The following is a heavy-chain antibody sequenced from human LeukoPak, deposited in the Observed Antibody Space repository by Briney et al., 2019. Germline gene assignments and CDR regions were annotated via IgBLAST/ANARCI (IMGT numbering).Heavy chain of an antibody. V-gene: IGHV4-59*02. Sequence: PSETLSLTCVVSGASVSSSHWNWIRQLPGKRLEWIGCLSYTGKTDYNPSLTSRVTISLDTSKNQVSLKLRSVAAADTAVYYCPEGYFEPFAHWGQGILVTVSS. D-gene: IGHD2/OR15-2a*01. J-gene: IGHJ4*02. CDR2: LSYTGKT. CDR1: GASVSSSH. CDR3: PEGYFEPFAH.